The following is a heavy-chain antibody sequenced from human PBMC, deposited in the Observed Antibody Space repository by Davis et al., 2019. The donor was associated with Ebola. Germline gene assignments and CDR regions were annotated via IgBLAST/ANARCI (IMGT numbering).Heavy chain of an antibody. CDR1: GGSFSGYY. D-gene: IGHD2-21*01. CDR2: INHSGST. CDR3: ARVRRGGDYFDY. Sequence: SETLSLTCAVYGGSFSGYYWSWIRQPPGKGLEWIGEINHSGSTNYNPPLKSRVTISVDTSKNQFSLKLSSVTAADTAVYYCARVRRGGDYFDYWGQGTLVTVSS. V-gene: IGHV4-34*01. J-gene: IGHJ4*02.